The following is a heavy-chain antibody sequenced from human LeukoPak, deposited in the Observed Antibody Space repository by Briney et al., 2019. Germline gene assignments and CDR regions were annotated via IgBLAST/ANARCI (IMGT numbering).Heavy chain of an antibody. CDR1: GFTFSSSW. V-gene: IGHV3-43*02. D-gene: IGHD2-15*01. CDR3: VKEIDTLGTNAFDI. CDR2: ISGDGVKT. J-gene: IGHJ3*02. Sequence: GGSLRLSCAASGFTFSSSWMHWVRQAPGKGLEWVSLISGDGVKTYYADSARGRFTISRDNSKDSLYLQMNSLRTEDTAMYYCVKEIDTLGTNAFDIWGQGTMVTVSS.